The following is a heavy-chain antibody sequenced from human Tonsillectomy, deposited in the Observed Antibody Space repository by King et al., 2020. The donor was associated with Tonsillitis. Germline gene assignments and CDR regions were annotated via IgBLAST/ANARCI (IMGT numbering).Heavy chain of an antibody. V-gene: IGHV3-30-3*01. CDR2: ITYDGSNK. J-gene: IGHJ4*02. CDR1: GFTFSSYA. Sequence: VQLVESGGGVVQPGRSLRLSCAASGFTFSSYAMHWVRQAPGKGLEWVAVITYDGSNKYYADSVKGRFTISRDNSKNTLYLQMKSLRAKDTAVYYCARDYADYGDFPDYWGQGTLVTVSS. D-gene: IGHD4-17*01. CDR3: ARDYADYGDFPDY.